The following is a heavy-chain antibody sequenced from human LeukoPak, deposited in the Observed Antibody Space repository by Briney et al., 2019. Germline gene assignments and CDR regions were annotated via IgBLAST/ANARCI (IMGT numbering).Heavy chain of an antibody. J-gene: IGHJ3*02. CDR3: ASDRGPEGAFDI. Sequence: GGSLRLSCAASGFTFSSYSMNWVRQAPGKGLEWVSSISSSSSYIYYADSVKGRFTISRDNAKNSLYLQMNSLRAEDTAVYYCASDRGPEGAFDIWGQGTMVTVSS. CDR1: GFTFSSYS. CDR2: ISSSSSYI. V-gene: IGHV3-21*01.